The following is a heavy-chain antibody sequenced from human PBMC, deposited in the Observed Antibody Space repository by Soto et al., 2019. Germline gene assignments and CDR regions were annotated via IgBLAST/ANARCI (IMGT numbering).Heavy chain of an antibody. V-gene: IGHV4-30-4*01. CDR2: IYYTGST. CDR1: GGSFSSGDYY. CDR3: ARIHFGDEPSYYYYGMDV. D-gene: IGHD4-17*01. J-gene: IGHJ6*02. Sequence: KPSETLSLTCTVSGGSFSSGDYYWSWVRQPPGKGLEWIGYIYYTGSTFNNPSLKSRVSISIDTSKTPFSLKLSSVTAADTAVYYCARIHFGDEPSYYYYGMDVWGQGTTVTVSS.